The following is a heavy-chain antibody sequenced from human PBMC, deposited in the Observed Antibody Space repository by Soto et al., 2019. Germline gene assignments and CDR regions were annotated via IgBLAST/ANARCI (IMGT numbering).Heavy chain of an antibody. CDR1: GFTFSSST. D-gene: IGHD3-10*01. J-gene: IGHJ4*02. V-gene: IGHV3-21*06. CDR2: ISSSSSYI. Sequence: WGSLRLSCTGSGFTFSSSTMTWVRQGPGKGLEWVSSISSSSSYIYFADSLKGRFTISRDNAKNSLYLQMNSLRAEDTAVYYCARGIGEMSDVWGQGTQVTVSS. CDR3: ARGIGEMSDV.